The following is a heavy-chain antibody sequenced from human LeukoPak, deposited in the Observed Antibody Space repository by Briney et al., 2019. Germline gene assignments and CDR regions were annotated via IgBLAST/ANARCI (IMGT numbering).Heavy chain of an antibody. J-gene: IGHJ4*02. D-gene: IGHD1-14*01. Sequence: GRSLRLSCAASGFTFSSYGMHWVRQAPGKGLEWISAISDNTYYADSVKGRFTISRDNSKNTLYLQMNSLRAEDTAVYYCAKRTITFDYWGQGTLVTVSS. CDR3: AKRTITFDY. CDR1: GFTFSSYG. CDR2: ISDNT. V-gene: IGHV3-23*01.